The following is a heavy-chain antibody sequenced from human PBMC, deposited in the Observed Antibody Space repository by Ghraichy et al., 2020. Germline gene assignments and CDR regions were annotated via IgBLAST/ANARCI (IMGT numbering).Heavy chain of an antibody. CDR2: VHTSGST. CDR3: ATGALTIFGLITPREDWFAP. D-gene: IGHD3/OR15-3a*01. CDR1: GGSISSGSYF. V-gene: IGHV4-61*02. Sequence: SETLSLTCTVSGGSISSGSYFWSWIRQPAGKGLEWIGRVHTSGSTNYNPSLKSRVTISIDTSKNQFSLKLTSVTAADTAVYYWATGALTIFGLITPREDWFAPWGQGTLVTVSS. J-gene: IGHJ5*02.